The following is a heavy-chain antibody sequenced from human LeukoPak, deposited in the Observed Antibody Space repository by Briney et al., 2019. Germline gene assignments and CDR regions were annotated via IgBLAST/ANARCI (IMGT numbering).Heavy chain of an antibody. CDR1: GGSISSYY. J-gene: IGHJ4*02. CDR2: IYYSGST. V-gene: IGHV4-59*01. D-gene: IGHD6-19*01. Sequence: SETLSLTCTVSGGSISSYYWSWIRQPPGKGLEWIGYIYYSGSTNYNPSLKSRVTISVDTSKNQFSLKLSSVTAADTAVYYCARGASGWSYFDYWGQGTLVTVSP. CDR3: ARGASGWSYFDY.